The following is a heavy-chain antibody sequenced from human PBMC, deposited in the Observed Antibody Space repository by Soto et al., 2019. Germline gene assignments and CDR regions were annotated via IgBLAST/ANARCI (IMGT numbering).Heavy chain of an antibody. CDR3: ARDLVIAEFDY. Sequence: PGGSLRLSCAASGFTFSSYEMNWVRQAPGKGLEWVSYISSSGSTIYYADSVKGRFTISRDNAKNPLYLQMNSLRAEDTAVYYCARDLVIAEFDYWGQGTLVTVSS. CDR2: ISSSGSTI. CDR1: GFTFSSYE. J-gene: IGHJ4*02. D-gene: IGHD6-13*01. V-gene: IGHV3-48*03.